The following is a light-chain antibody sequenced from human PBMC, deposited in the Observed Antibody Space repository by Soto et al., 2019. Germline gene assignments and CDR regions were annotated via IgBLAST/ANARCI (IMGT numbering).Light chain of an antibody. V-gene: IGLV2-14*03. CDR2: DVS. CDR3: SSYTGSSTYV. CDR1: SNDVGGYNN. J-gene: IGLJ1*01. Sequence: QSALTQPASVSGSPGQPITISCTGTSNDVGGYNNVSWYQQHPGKAPKLMIYDVSNRPSGVSNRFSGSKSANTASLTISGLQTEDESDYYCSSYTGSSTYVFGTGTKLTVL.